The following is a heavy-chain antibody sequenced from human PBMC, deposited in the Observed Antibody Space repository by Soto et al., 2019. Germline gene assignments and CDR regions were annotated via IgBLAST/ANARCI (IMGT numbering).Heavy chain of an antibody. Sequence: QVQLVQSGAEVRKPGSSVKVSCEASGGTFNNYVISWLRQPPGQGIERMGGIIPNYEAANYAQKFRGRLTITADKATNTAYMELNSLRPEDTATYYCARYWNAGTLYGAFDIWGQGTTVIVS. V-gene: IGHV1-69*06. CDR3: ARYWNAGTLYGAFDI. CDR2: IIPNYEAA. D-gene: IGHD4-17*01. CDR1: GGTFNNYV. J-gene: IGHJ3*02.